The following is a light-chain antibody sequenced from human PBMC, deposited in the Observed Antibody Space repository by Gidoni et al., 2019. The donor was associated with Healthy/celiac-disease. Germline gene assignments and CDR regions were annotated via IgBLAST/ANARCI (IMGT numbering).Light chain of an antibody. Sequence: EIVITHSPPTLSVSPGARATPACRASQSVSSNLPWYQQKPGQAPRLLIYGASTRATGNPARFSGSGSGTEFTLTISSLQSEDFAVYYCQQYNNWTGVLTFGGGTKVEIK. CDR1: QSVSSN. V-gene: IGKV3-15*01. CDR3: QQYNNWTGVLT. CDR2: GAS. J-gene: IGKJ4*01.